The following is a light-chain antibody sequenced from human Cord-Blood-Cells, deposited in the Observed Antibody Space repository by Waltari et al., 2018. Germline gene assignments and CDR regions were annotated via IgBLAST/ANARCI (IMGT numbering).Light chain of an antibody. J-gene: IGKJ4*01. V-gene: IGKV3-15*01. CDR1: PGVSGN. CDR3: QQYNNWPPLT. CDR2: GAS. Sequence: EIVMTQSPATLSVSPGERATLSCRASPGVSGNLAWYQQKPGQAPRLLIYGASTRATGIPARFSGSGSGTEFTLTISSLQSEDFAVYYCQQYNNWPPLTFGGGTKVEIK.